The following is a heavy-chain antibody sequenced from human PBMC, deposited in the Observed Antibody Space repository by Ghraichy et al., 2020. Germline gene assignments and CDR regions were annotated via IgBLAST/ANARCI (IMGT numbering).Heavy chain of an antibody. D-gene: IGHD3-10*01. CDR1: GFTFSNYG. Sequence: GALRLSCAASGFTFSNYGMHWVRQAPGKGLEWVAVIWYDGSNKYYADSVKGRFTISRDNPKNTLYLQMNSLRAEDTAVYYCARDGSGKGNFDYWGLGTLVTVSS. CDR2: IWYDGSNK. V-gene: IGHV3-33*01. CDR3: ARDGSGKGNFDY. J-gene: IGHJ4*02.